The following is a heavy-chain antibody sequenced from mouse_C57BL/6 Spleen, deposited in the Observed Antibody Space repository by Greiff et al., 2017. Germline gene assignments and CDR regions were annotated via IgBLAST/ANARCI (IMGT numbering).Heavy chain of an antibody. Sequence: VQLQQSGAELVKPGASVKLSCKASGYTFTSYWMHWVKQRPGRGLEWIGRIDPNSGCTKYNEKFKSKATLTVDKPSSTAYMQLSSLTSEDSAVYYCARERLGRSYYFDYWGQGTTLTVSS. V-gene: IGHV1-72*01. CDR3: ARERLGRSYYFDY. D-gene: IGHD4-1*01. J-gene: IGHJ2*01. CDR1: GYTFTSYW. CDR2: IDPNSGCT.